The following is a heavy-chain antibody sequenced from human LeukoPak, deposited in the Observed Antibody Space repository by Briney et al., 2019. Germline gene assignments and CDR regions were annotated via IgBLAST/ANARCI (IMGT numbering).Heavy chain of an antibody. D-gene: IGHD2-21*02. J-gene: IGHJ1*01. Sequence: PGGSLRLSCAASGFTFSSYEMNWVRQAPGRGPEWVSYISSSGSTIYYADSVKGRFTISRDNAKNSLYLQMNSLRAEDTAVYYCARDGDEHIVVVTATPYFQHWGQGTLVTVSS. CDR2: ISSSGSTI. CDR1: GFTFSSYE. CDR3: ARDGDEHIVVVTATPYFQH. V-gene: IGHV3-48*03.